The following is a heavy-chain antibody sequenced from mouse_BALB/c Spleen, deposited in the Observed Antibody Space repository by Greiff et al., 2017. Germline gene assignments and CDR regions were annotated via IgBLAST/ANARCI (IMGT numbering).Heavy chain of an antibody. D-gene: IGHD2-14*01. J-gene: IGHJ4*01. Sequence: DVMLVESGGDLVKPGGSLKLSCAASGFTFSSYGMSWVRQTPDKRLEWVATISSGGSYTYYPDSVKGRFTISRDNAKNTLYLQMSSLKSEDTAMYYCARQGEVRRKNYAMDYWGQGTSVTVSS. CDR2: ISSGGSYT. CDR3: ARQGEVRRKNYAMDY. V-gene: IGHV5-6*02. CDR1: GFTFSSYG.